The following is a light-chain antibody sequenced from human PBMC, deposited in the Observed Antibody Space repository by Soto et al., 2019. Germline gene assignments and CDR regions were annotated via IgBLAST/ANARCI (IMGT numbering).Light chain of an antibody. CDR2: DAS. CDR1: QSITSK. CDR3: KPYDSWSAFT. J-gene: IGKJ4*02. Sequence: EIVMTQSPVTLSVSPGERATLSCRASQSITSKVAWYQPKPGQAPRLLISDASIRATGIPARLSGSDSETEITIANSSLQSEDVAVYHCKPYDSWSAFTVGGGTEVEIK. V-gene: IGKV3-15*01.